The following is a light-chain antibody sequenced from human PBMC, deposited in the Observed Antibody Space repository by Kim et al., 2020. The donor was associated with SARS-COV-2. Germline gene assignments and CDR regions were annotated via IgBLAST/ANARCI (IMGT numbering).Light chain of an antibody. CDR2: WAS. J-gene: IGKJ4*01. CDR1: QSVLYSSNNKNY. V-gene: IGKV4-1*01. CDR3: QQYYSTPLT. Sequence: DIVMTQSPDSLAVSLGERATINCKSSQSVLYSSNNKNYLAWYQQKPGQPPKLLIYWASTRESGVPDRFSGSGSGTHFTLTISSLQAEDVAVYYCQQYYSTPLTFGGGTKLEI.